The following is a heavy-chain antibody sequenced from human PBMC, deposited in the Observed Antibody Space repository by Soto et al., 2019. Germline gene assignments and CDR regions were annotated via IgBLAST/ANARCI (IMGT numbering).Heavy chain of an antibody. D-gene: IGHD3-10*01. J-gene: IGHJ5*02. CDR2: ISSSSSTI. Sequence: EVQLVESGGGLVQPGGSLRLSCAASGFTFSSYSMNWVRQAPGKGLEWVSYISSSSSTIYYADSVKGRFTISRDNAKNSLYLQMNSRRAEDTAVYYCARENYYGSGSYYSPQNWFDPWGQGTLVTVSS. CDR1: GFTFSSYS. CDR3: ARENYYGSGSYYSPQNWFDP. V-gene: IGHV3-48*01.